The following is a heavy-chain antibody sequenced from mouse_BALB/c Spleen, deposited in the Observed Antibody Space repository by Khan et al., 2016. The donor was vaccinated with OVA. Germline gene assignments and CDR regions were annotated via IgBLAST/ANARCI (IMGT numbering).Heavy chain of an antibody. CDR3: AKGVWSYYVALDY. CDR1: GFSLTDYD. V-gene: IGHV2-6-5*01. D-gene: IGHD2-10*02. J-gene: IGHJ4*01. Sequence: QVQLKESGPGLVAPSQSLSITCTVSGFSLTDYDVSWIRQPPGKGLEWLGVIWGGGNTYYNSALKSRLSISKDNSKSQVFLKMNSLQTDDTAMYYCAKGVWSYYVALDYWGQGTSATVAS. CDR2: IWGGGNT.